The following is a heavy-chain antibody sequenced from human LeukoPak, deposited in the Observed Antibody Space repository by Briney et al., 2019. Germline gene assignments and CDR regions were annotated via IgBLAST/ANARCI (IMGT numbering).Heavy chain of an antibody. CDR1: GGSISSSSYY. CDR3: ASVIGDLSD. V-gene: IGHV4-39*01. Sequence: SETLSLTCTVSGGSISSSSYYWGWIRQPPGKGLEWIGSIYYSGSTYFNPSVKGRVTISVDTSKNQFSLKLTSVTAADTAVYYCASVIGDLSDSGQGTLVTVSS. D-gene: IGHD7-27*01. J-gene: IGHJ4*02. CDR2: IYYSGST.